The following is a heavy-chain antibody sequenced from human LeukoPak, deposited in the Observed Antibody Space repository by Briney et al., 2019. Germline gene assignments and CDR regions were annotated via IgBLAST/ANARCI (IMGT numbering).Heavy chain of an antibody. CDR3: ARVDSSGYYST. Sequence: PGGSLRLSCAASGFTFSSYSINWVRQAPGKGLEWVSYISSSSSAIYYADSVKGRFTISRENAKNSLYLQMNSLRAGDTAVYYCARVDSSGYYSTWGQGTLVTVSS. J-gene: IGHJ5*02. V-gene: IGHV3-48*01. CDR1: GFTFSSYS. CDR2: ISSSSSAI. D-gene: IGHD3-22*01.